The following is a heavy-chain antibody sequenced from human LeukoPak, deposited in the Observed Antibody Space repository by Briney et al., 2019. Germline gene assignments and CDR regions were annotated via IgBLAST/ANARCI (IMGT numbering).Heavy chain of an antibody. Sequence: EASVKVSCKASGGTFSSYTINWVRQAPGQGLEWMGGIIPIFGTANYAQKFQGRVTITADTSSSTTYMELSSLRSEDTAVYYCARTVVVTAEHAFDIWGQGTMVTVSS. CDR1: GGTFSSYT. CDR3: ARTVVVTAEHAFDI. V-gene: IGHV1-69*06. J-gene: IGHJ3*02. D-gene: IGHD2-21*02. CDR2: IIPIFGTA.